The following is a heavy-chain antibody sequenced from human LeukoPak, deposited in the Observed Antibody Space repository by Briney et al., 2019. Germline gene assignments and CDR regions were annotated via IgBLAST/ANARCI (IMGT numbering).Heavy chain of an antibody. CDR1: GFTFSSYS. Sequence: GGSLRLSCATSGFTFSSYSMNWVRQAPGKGLEWVSSISSSSSYIYYADSVKGRFTISRDNAKNSLYLPMNSPSAEDTAVYYCARPMPTASNWFDPCGQGTLVTVSS. J-gene: IGHJ5*02. CDR2: ISSSSSYI. D-gene: IGHD2-2*01. V-gene: IGHV3-21*01. CDR3: ARPMPTASNWFDP.